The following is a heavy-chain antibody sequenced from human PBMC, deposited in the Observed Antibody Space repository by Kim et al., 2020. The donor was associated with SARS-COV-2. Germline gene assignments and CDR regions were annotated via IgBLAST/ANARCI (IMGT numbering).Heavy chain of an antibody. CDR2: DGSSK. V-gene: IGHV3-33*01. Sequence: DGSSKYCADSVTGQFNISRDNSKNTLYLKVNSLRAEVTAVYYCAREDLEPWGQGTLVTVSS. J-gene: IGHJ5*02. CDR3: AREDLEP.